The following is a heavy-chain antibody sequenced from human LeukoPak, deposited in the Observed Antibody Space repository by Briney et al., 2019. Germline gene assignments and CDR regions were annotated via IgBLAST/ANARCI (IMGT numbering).Heavy chain of an antibody. CDR1: GGSISSYY. J-gene: IGHJ5*02. D-gene: IGHD6-13*01. Sequence: SETLSLTCTVSGGSISSYYWSWIRLPPGKGLEWIGYIYTSGSTNYNPSLKSRVTISVDTSKNQFSLKLSSVTAADTAVYYCARLRAAAGYNWFDPWGQGTLVTVSS. CDR3: ARLRAAAGYNWFDP. V-gene: IGHV4-4*09. CDR2: IYTSGST.